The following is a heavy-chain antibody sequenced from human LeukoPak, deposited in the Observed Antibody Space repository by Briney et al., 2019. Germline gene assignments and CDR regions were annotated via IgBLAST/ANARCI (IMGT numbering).Heavy chain of an antibody. D-gene: IGHD2-15*01. J-gene: IGHJ4*02. CDR2: ISGSGGST. CDR1: GFTFSTYA. CDR3: AKDRFLGEVVAAWYYFDY. Sequence: GGSLRLSCAASGFTFSTYAMSWVRQAPGKGLEWVSAISGSGGSTYYADSVKGRFTISRDNSKNTLYLQMNSLRAEDTAVYYCAKDRFLGEVVAAWYYFDYWGQGTLVTVSS. V-gene: IGHV3-23*01.